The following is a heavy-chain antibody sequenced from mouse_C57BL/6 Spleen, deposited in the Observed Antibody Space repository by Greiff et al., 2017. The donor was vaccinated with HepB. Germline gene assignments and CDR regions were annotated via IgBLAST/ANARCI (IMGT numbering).Heavy chain of an antibody. J-gene: IGHJ4*01. CDR3: ARPVVPPYAMDY. Sequence: EVKLMESGGGLVKPGGSLKLSCAASGFTFSDYGMHWVRQAPEKGLEWVAYISSGSSTIYYADTVKGRFTISRDNAKNTLFLQMTSLRSEDTAMYYCARPVVPPYAMDYGGQGTSVTVSS. CDR1: GFTFSDYG. V-gene: IGHV5-17*01. CDR2: ISSGSSTI. D-gene: IGHD1-1*01.